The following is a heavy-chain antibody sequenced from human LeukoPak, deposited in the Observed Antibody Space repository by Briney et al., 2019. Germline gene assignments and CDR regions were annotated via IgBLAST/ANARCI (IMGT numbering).Heavy chain of an antibody. Sequence: ASVKVSCKASGYTFTGYYMHWVRQAPGQGLEWMGWINPNSGGTNYAQKFQGWVTMTRDTSISTAYMELSRLRSDDTAVYYCARSRNTLQWELLTWGQGTLVTVSS. V-gene: IGHV1-2*04. CDR2: INPNSGGT. D-gene: IGHD1-26*01. CDR1: GYTFTGYY. J-gene: IGHJ5*02. CDR3: ARSRNTLQWELLT.